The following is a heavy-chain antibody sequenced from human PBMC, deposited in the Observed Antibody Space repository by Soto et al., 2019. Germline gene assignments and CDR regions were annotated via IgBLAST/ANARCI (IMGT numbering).Heavy chain of an antibody. CDR2: IMPLFGTT. J-gene: IGHJ5*02. V-gene: IGHV1-69*13. CDR1: GGNFSSHG. D-gene: IGHD2-15*01. Sequence: SVKVSCKASGGNFSSHGISWVRQAPGQGLEFMGGIMPLFGTTNYAQKFQGRVMITADESTSTAYMELSSLRSEDTAVYYCARDLGGCSGGSCRYSWFDPWGQGTLVTVSS. CDR3: ARDLGGCSGGSCRYSWFDP.